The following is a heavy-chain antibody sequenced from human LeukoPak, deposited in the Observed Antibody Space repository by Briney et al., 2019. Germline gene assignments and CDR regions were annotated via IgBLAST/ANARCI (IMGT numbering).Heavy chain of an antibody. J-gene: IGHJ4*02. D-gene: IGHD3-10*01. CDR3: ARRAWYRLWFGEFLFDY. V-gene: IGHV4-34*01. Sequence: SETLSLTCAVYGGSFSGYYWSWIRRPPGKGLEWIGEINHSGSTNYNPSLKSRVTISVDTSKNQFSLKLSSVTAADTAVYYCARRAWYRLWFGEFLFDYWGQGTLVTASS. CDR2: INHSGST. CDR1: GGSFSGYY.